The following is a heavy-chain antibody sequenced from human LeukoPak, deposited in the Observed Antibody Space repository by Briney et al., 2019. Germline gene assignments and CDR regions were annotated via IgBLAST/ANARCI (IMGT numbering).Heavy chain of an antibody. J-gene: IGHJ3*02. CDR2: ISSSSSYI. Sequence: GGSLRLSCAASGFTFSSYSMNWVRQAPGKGLEWVSSISSSSSYIYYVDSVKGRFTISRDNAKNSLYLQMNSLRAEDTAVYYCARESAGAVFDAFDIWGQGTMVTVSS. V-gene: IGHV3-21*01. D-gene: IGHD1-14*01. CDR3: ARESAGAVFDAFDI. CDR1: GFTFSSYS.